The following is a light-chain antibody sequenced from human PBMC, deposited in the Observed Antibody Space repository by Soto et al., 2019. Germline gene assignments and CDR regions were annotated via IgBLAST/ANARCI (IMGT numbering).Light chain of an antibody. J-gene: IGKJ4*01. V-gene: IGKV3-20*01. CDR2: GAS. Sequence: EIVLTQSPGTLSLSPGERATLSCRASQSIGSSYLAWYQQKPGQAPRLLIYGASNRATGITDRFSGSASGADFTLTISRLEPEDFAVYYCQQYDSSFGGGTKVEIK. CDR3: QQYDSS. CDR1: QSIGSSY.